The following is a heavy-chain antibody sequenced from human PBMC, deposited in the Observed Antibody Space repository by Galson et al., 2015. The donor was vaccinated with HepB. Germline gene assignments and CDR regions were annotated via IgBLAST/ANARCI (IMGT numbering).Heavy chain of an antibody. Sequence: SLRLSCAASGFSFDKAWMSWVRQAPGKGLEWIGRIQRETEDDTVDYAAPVRDRFTISRDDSKSTLYLEMISLQTEDTAVYFCTTGPIYCTSDSCFTFDYWGQGALVTVSS. V-gene: IGHV3-15*01. CDR3: TTGPIYCTSDSCFTFDY. CDR2: IQRETEDDTV. CDR1: GFSFDKAW. J-gene: IGHJ4*02. D-gene: IGHD2-2*01.